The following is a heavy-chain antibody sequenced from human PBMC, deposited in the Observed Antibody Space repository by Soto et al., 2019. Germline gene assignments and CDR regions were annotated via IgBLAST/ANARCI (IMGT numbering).Heavy chain of an antibody. J-gene: IGHJ6*03. V-gene: IGHV1-8*01. CDR3: ARAAPYYYYMDV. Sequence: GASVKVSCEASGYTFTSYDINWVRQATGQGLEWMGWMNPNSGNTGYAQKFQGRVTMTRNTSISTAYMELSSLRSEDTAVYYCARAAPYYYYMDVWGKGTTVTVSS. CDR2: MNPNSGNT. CDR1: GYTFTSYD.